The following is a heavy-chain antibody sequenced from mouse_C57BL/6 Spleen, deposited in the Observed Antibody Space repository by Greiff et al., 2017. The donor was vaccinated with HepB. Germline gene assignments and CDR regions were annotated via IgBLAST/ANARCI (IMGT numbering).Heavy chain of an antibody. V-gene: IGHV14-4*01. CDR1: GFNIKDDY. Sequence: DVQLQESGAELVRPGASVKLSCTASGFNIKDDYMHWVKQRPEQGLEWIGWIDPENGDTEYASKFQGKATITADTSSNTAYLQLSSLTSEDTAVYYCTPRYYAMDYWGQGTSVTVSS. J-gene: IGHJ4*01. CDR3: TPRYYAMDY. CDR2: IDPENGDT.